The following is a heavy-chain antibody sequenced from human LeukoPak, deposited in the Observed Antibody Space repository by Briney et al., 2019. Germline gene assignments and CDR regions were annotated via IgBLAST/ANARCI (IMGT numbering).Heavy chain of an antibody. Sequence: ASVKVSCKASGGTFSSYAISWVRQAPGQGLEWMGWIIPIFGTANYAQKFQGRVTITADESTSTAYMELSSLRSEDTAVYYCAKTPYYDFWSGYYFYFDYWGQGTLVTVSS. V-gene: IGHV1-69*01. CDR3: AKTPYYDFWSGYYFYFDY. J-gene: IGHJ4*02. D-gene: IGHD3-3*01. CDR1: GGTFSSYA. CDR2: IIPIFGTA.